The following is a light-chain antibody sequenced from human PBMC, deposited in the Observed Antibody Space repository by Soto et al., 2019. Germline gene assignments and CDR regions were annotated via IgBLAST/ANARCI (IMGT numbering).Light chain of an antibody. J-gene: IGLJ2*01. CDR3: CSYAGSNILI. V-gene: IGLV2-14*01. Sequence: QSALTQPASVSGSPGQSITISCTGTSSDVGAYNYVSWYQRHPGKAPKLIISDVSKRPSGVPDRFSGSKSGNTASLTISGLQADDEADYDCCSYAGSNILIFGGGTKLTVL. CDR1: SSDVGAYNY. CDR2: DVS.